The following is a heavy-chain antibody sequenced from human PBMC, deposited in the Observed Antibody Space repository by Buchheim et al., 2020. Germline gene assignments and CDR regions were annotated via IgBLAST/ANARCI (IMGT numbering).Heavy chain of an antibody. V-gene: IGHV3-30*18. D-gene: IGHD3-10*01. J-gene: IGHJ5*02. Sequence: QVQLVESGGGVVQPGRSLRLSCAASGFTFSSYGMHWVRQAPGKGLEWVAVISYDGSNKYYADSVKGRFTISRDNSKNTRYLQMNSLRAEDTAVYYCAKDRTGSFDPWGQGTL. CDR3: AKDRTGSFDP. CDR2: ISYDGSNK. CDR1: GFTFSSYG.